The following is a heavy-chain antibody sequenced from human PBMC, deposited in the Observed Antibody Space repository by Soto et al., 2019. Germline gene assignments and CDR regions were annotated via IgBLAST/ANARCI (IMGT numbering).Heavy chain of an antibody. Sequence: VKVSCKASGGTFSSYAISWVRQAPGQGLEWMGGIIPIFGTANYAQKFQGRVTITADESTSTAYVELSSLRSEDTAVYYCARDRLAGIAVAGTWDWFDPWGQGTLVTVSS. CDR3: ARDRLAGIAVAGTWDWFDP. D-gene: IGHD6-19*01. V-gene: IGHV1-69*01. CDR1: GGTFSSYA. J-gene: IGHJ5*02. CDR2: IIPIFGTA.